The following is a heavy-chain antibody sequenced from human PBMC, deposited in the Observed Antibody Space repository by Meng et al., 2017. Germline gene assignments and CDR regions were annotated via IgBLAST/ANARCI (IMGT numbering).Heavy chain of an antibody. V-gene: IGHV1-46*01. CDR1: GYTFTSYY. D-gene: IGHD3-16*01. CDR3: ARDGGVSAFDI. Sequence: GESLKISCAASGYTFTSYYMHWVRQAPGQGLEWMGIINPSGGSTSYAQKFQGRVTMTRDTSTSTVYMELSSLRSEDTAVYYCARDGGVSAFDIWGQGTMVTVSS. J-gene: IGHJ3*02. CDR2: INPSGGST.